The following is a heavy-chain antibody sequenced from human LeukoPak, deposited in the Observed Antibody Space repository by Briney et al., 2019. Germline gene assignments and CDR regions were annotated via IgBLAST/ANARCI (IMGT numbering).Heavy chain of an antibody. J-gene: IGHJ4*02. V-gene: IGHV4-39*01. CDR1: GGSISSSSYY. CDR2: IYYTGST. D-gene: IGHD6-19*01. CDR3: ARQSSYTSGWYSDY. Sequence: SETLSLTCTVSGGSISSSSYYWGWVRQPPGKGLEWIGSIYYTGSTYHNPSLKSRATISVDTSKNQFSLKLSSVTAADTAVYYCARQSSYTSGWYSDYWGQGTLVIVSS.